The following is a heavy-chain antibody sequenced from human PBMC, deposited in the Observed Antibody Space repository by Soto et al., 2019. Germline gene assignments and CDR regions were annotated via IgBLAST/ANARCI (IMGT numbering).Heavy chain of an antibody. CDR3: ARGFGELLYTPFDY. V-gene: IGHV3-33*01. CDR1: GFTFSSYG. J-gene: IGHJ4*02. D-gene: IGHD3-10*01. Sequence: PGGSLRLSCAASGFTFSSYGMHWVRKAPGKGLEWVAVIWYDGSNKYYADSVKGRFTISRDNSKNTLYLQMNSLRAEDTAVYYCARGFGELLYTPFDYWGQGTLDTVSS. CDR2: IWYDGSNK.